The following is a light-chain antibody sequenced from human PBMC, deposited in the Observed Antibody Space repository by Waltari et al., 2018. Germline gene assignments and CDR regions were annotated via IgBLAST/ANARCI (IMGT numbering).Light chain of an antibody. CDR2: ENN. V-gene: IGLV1-51*02. CDR1: DFKIEKKF. CDR3: GTWDTNLSAWV. J-gene: IGLJ3*02. Sequence: QSVLTQPPSVSAAPGQKVTISCSGSDFKIEKKFVSWYQQLPGTAPKLLIFENNSRPSGVPNRFAGSKSGTSATLGITGLQTGDEADYYCGTWDTNLSAWVFGGGTKLTVL.